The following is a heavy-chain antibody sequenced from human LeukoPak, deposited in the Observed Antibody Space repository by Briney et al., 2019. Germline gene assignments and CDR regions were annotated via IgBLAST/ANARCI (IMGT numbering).Heavy chain of an antibody. CDR1: GFTFSSYS. CDR2: ISGSGGST. D-gene: IGHD2-8*02. J-gene: IGHJ4*02. Sequence: QPGGSLRLSCAASGFTFSSYSMNWVRQAPGKGLEWVSAISGSGGSTYYADSVKGRFTISRDNSKNTLYLQMNSLRAEDTAVYYCAKMLNTGHAHAALDYWGQGTLVTVSS. CDR3: AKMLNTGHAHAALDY. V-gene: IGHV3-23*01.